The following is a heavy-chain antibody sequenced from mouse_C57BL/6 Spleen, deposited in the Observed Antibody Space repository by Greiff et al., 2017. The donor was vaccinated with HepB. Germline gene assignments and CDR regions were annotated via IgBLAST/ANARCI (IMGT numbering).Heavy chain of an antibody. D-gene: IGHD1-1*01. J-gene: IGHJ4*01. CDR1: GYTFTSYW. Sequence: VQLQQSGTELVKPGASVKLSCKASGYTFTSYWMHWVKQRPGQGLEWIGNINPSNGGTNYNEKFKSKATLTVDKSSSTAYMQLSSLTSEDSAVYYCARCLLKDYYGSSYRAMDYWGQGTSVTVSS. CDR2: INPSNGGT. CDR3: ARCLLKDYYGSSYRAMDY. V-gene: IGHV1-53*01.